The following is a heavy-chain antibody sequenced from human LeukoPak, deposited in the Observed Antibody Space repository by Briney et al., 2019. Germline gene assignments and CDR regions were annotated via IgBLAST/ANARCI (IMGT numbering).Heavy chain of an antibody. J-gene: IGHJ6*04. CDR1: GFTFSSYA. Sequence: PGGSLRLSCSASGFTFSSYAMHWVRQAPGKGLEYVSAISSNGGSTNYADSVEDRFTISRDNSKNTLYLQMSSLRAEDTAVYYCAKAGSGSYYKSRSGMDVWGKGTTVIVSS. CDR3: AKAGSGSYYKSRSGMDV. V-gene: IGHV3-64D*06. CDR2: ISSNGGST. D-gene: IGHD3-10*01.